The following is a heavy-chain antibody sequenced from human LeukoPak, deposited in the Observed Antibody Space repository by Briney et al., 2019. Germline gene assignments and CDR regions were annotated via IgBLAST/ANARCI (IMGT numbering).Heavy chain of an antibody. J-gene: IGHJ4*02. CDR2: ISAYNGNT. Sequence: ASVKVSCKASGYTFTSYGISWVRQAPGQGLEWMGWISAYNGNTNYAQKLQGRVTMTTDTSTSTAYMELRSLRSDDTAVYYCARDRCYYGSGYWAGSPTLFDYWGQGTLVTVSS. CDR1: GYTFTSYG. CDR3: ARDRCYYGSGYWAGSPTLFDY. D-gene: IGHD3-10*01. V-gene: IGHV1-18*01.